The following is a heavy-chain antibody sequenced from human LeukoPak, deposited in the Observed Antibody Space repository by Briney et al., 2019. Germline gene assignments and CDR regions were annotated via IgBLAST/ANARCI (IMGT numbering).Heavy chain of an antibody. D-gene: IGHD2-21*02. CDR3: ARVRGTALTAYPGYFDY. CDR1: GGTFSSYA. Sequence: SVKVSCKASGGTFSSYAISWVRQAPGQGLEWMGRIIPIFGIANYAQKFQGRVTITADKSTSTAYMELSSLRSEDTAVYYCARVRGTALTAYPGYFDYWGQGTLVTVSS. CDR2: IIPIFGIA. J-gene: IGHJ4*02. V-gene: IGHV1-69*04.